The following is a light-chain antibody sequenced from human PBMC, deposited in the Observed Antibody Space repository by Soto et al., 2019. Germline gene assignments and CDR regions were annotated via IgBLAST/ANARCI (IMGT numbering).Light chain of an antibody. CDR2: DAS. CDR1: QNVNDY. Sequence: DIQMTQTPSTLSASVGDRVTINCRASQNVNDYLAWYQQKPGNSPKVLIYDASTLESGVPSRFSGSGSGTEFTLTISGLQADDFATYYCQQANSFPITFGQGTRLEIK. CDR3: QQANSFPIT. V-gene: IGKV1-5*01. J-gene: IGKJ5*01.